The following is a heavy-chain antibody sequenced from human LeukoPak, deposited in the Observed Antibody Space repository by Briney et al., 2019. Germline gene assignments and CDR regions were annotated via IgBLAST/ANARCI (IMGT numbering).Heavy chain of an antibody. Sequence: SVKVSCKASGGTFSSYAISWVRQAPGQGLEWMGGIIPIFGTENYAQKFQGRVTITTDESKSTAYMELSSLRSEDTAVYYCARCLITGTTYYWFDPWGQGTLVTVSS. CDR2: IIPIFGTE. V-gene: IGHV1-69*05. CDR3: ARCLITGTTYYWFDP. CDR1: GGTFSSYA. D-gene: IGHD1-7*01. J-gene: IGHJ5*02.